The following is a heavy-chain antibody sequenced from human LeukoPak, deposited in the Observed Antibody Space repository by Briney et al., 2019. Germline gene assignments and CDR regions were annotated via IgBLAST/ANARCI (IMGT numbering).Heavy chain of an antibody. D-gene: IGHD2-2*01. J-gene: IGHJ4*02. CDR1: GGSFSGYY. Sequence: SETLSLTCAVYGGSFSGYYWSWIRQSPGKGLEWIGEINHSGSTNYNPSLKSRVTISVDTSKNQFSLKPSSVTAADTAVYYCARRVVPAANYFDYWGQGTLVTVSS. V-gene: IGHV4-34*01. CDR3: ARRVVPAANYFDY. CDR2: INHSGST.